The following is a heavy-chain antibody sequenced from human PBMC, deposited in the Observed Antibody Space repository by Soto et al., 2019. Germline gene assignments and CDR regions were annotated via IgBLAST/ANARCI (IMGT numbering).Heavy chain of an antibody. V-gene: IGHV4-39*01. D-gene: IGHD1-1*01. Sequence: PSETLSLTCSVSGDSISNTGYYWGWVRQAPGKGLEWIASIYYSGDTYYNPSLKSRVIMSVDTSKNQFSLNLTSVTAADTAVYFCARSDWKFRGYNFDSWGQGSLVTVSS. CDR2: IYYSGDT. J-gene: IGHJ4*02. CDR1: GDSISNTGYY. CDR3: ARSDWKFRGYNFDS.